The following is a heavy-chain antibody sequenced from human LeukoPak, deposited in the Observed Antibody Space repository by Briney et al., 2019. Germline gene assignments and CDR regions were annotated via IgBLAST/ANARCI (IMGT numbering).Heavy chain of an antibody. V-gene: IGHV3-15*01. D-gene: IGHD4-23*01. CDR1: GFTFSNAW. Sequence: GGSLRLSCAASGFTFSNAWMSWVRQAPGKGLEWVGRIKSKTDGGTTDYAAPVKGRFTISRDDSKNTLYLQMNSLKTEDTAVYYCTTDRTTVVSYYYYYMDVWGKGTTATVSS. CDR3: TTDRTTVVSYYYYYMDV. J-gene: IGHJ6*03. CDR2: IKSKTDGGTT.